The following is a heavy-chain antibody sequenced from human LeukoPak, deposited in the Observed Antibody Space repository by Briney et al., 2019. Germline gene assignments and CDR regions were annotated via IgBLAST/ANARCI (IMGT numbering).Heavy chain of an antibody. J-gene: IGHJ6*02. Sequence: SETLSLTCTVSSGSISTYYWSWIRQSPGKGLEWMGYIFHSESTTYNPSLSSRLTISVDTSKNQFSLALRSVTAADTAVYYCARQGTSGSYLTGLDVWGQGTTVTVSS. V-gene: IGHV4-59*08. CDR2: IFHSEST. CDR3: ARQGTSGSYLTGLDV. CDR1: SGSISTYY. D-gene: IGHD3-22*01.